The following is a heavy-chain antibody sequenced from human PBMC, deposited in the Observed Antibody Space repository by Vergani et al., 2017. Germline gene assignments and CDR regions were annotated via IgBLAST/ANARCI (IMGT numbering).Heavy chain of an antibody. V-gene: IGHV4-59*01. Sequence: QVQLPESGPGLVKPSETLSLTCTVSGGSISSYYWSWIRQPPGKGLEWIGYIYYSGSTNYNPSLKSRVTISVDTSKNQFSLKLSSVTAADTAVYYCARETYYYDSSGYHTWFDPWGQGTLVTVSS. J-gene: IGHJ5*02. CDR1: GGSISSYY. D-gene: IGHD3-22*01. CDR2: IYYSGST. CDR3: ARETYYYDSSGYHTWFDP.